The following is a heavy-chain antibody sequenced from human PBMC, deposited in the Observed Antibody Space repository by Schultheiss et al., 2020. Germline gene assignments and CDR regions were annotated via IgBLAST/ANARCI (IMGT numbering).Heavy chain of an antibody. CDR2: ISWNSGSI. D-gene: IGHD6-13*01. V-gene: IGHV3-9*01. CDR3: AREMASSSWYDY. CDR1: GFTFDDYA. Sequence: SLKISCAASGFTFDDYAMHWVRQAPGKGLEWVSGISWNSGSIGYADSVKGRFTISRDNAKNSLYLQMNSLRAEDTAVYYCAREMASSSWYDYWGQGTLVTVSS. J-gene: IGHJ4*02.